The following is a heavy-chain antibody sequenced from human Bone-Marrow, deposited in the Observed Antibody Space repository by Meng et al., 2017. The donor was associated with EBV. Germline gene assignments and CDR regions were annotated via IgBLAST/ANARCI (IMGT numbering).Heavy chain of an antibody. Sequence: EVEVGVSGGGWIQPGGSRRLSCSASGFTVSSIYLSGGRQAPGKGLEWVSVIYSCGSTYYADSVKGRFTISRHNAKNSLYLQMNSMRAEDTAVYYCARTSYYDSSTLWGQGTLVTVSS. D-gene: IGHD3-22*01. CDR3: ARTSYYDSSTL. V-gene: IGHV3-53*01. CDR2: IYSCGST. J-gene: IGHJ4*02. CDR1: GFTVSSIY.